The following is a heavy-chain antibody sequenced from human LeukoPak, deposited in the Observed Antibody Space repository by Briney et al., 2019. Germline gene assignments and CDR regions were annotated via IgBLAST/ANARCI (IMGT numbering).Heavy chain of an antibody. CDR2: IYHSGST. V-gene: IGHV4-39*07. D-gene: IGHD3-9*01. J-gene: IGHJ5*02. Sequence: SETLSLTCTVSGGSISSSSYYWGWIRQPPGKGLEWIGSIYHSGSTYYNPSLKSRVTISVDTSKNQFSLNLSSVTAADTAVYYCARDGLKLRYCDWVTSDPWGQGTLVTVSS. CDR1: GGSISSSSYY. CDR3: ARDGLKLRYCDWVTSDP.